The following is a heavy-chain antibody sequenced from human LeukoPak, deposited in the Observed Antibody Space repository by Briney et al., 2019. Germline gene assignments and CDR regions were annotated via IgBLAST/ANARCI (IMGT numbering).Heavy chain of an antibody. CDR3: ARSPYYDSSGSGTYYYGMDV. CDR1: GGSISSGGYS. Sequence: PSQTLSLTCAVSGGSISSGGYSWSWIRQPPGKGLEWIGYIYHSGSTYYNPSLKSRVTISVDRSKNQFSLKLSSVTAADTAVYYCARSPYYDSSGSGTYYYGMDVWGQGTTVTVSS. CDR2: IYHSGST. V-gene: IGHV4-30-2*01. J-gene: IGHJ6*02. D-gene: IGHD3-22*01.